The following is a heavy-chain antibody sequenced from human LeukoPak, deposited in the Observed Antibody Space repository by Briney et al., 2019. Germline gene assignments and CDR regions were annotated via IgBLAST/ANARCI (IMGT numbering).Heavy chain of an antibody. CDR1: GFTVSSNY. CDR2: VSYDGGHK. V-gene: IGHV3-30*03. J-gene: IGHJ4*02. Sequence: GGSLRLSCAASGFTVSSNYMSWVRQAPGEGLEWVAVVSYDGGHKFYADSVKGRFTISRDTSSNTLYLQMNSLRAEDTAVYYCAAEYCSGGSCYTGHSGHDYWGQGTLVTVSS. CDR3: AAEYCSGGSCYTGHSGHDY. D-gene: IGHD2-15*01.